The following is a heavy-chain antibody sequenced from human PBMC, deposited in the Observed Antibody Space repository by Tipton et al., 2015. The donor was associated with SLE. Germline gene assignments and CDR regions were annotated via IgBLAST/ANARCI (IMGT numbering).Heavy chain of an antibody. CDR2: IYYSGST. D-gene: IGHD7-27*01. Sequence: TLSLTCAVYGGSFSGYYWSWIRQPPGKGLEWIGYIYYSGSTNYNPSLKSRVTISVDTSKNQFSLKLSSVTAADTAVYYCARVNGELGISDYWGQGTLVTVSS. J-gene: IGHJ4*02. CDR1: GGSFSGYY. CDR3: ARVNGELGISDY. V-gene: IGHV4-59*01.